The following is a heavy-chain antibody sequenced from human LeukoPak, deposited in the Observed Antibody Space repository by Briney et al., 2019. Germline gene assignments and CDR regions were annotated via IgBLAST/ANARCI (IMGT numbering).Heavy chain of an antibody. CDR3: AKLGKAARFHLFPYYFDY. J-gene: IGHJ4*02. CDR2: IYYTGST. Sequence: SETLSLTCTVSGDSISSSSYYWGWIRQPPGKGLEWIGSIYYTGSTYYNPSLQSRVTISVDTSENQFSLKLTSVTAADTAVYYCAKLGKAARFHLFPYYFDYWGQGTLVTVSS. D-gene: IGHD6-6*01. CDR1: GDSISSSSYY. V-gene: IGHV4-39*01.